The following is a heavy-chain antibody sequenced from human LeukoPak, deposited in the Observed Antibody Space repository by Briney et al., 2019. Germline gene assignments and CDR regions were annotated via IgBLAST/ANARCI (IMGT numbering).Heavy chain of an antibody. CDR3: ARSDDYVWGSYRLGYYFDY. V-gene: IGHV1-69*05. CDR2: IIPIFGTA. Sequence: GASVKVSCKASGGTFTSYAISWVRQAPGQGLEWMGGIIPIFGTAKYAQKFQGRVTITTDESTSTAYMELSSLRSEDTAVYYCARSDDYVWGSYRLGYYFDYWGQGTLVTVSS. J-gene: IGHJ4*02. D-gene: IGHD3-16*02. CDR1: GGTFTSYA.